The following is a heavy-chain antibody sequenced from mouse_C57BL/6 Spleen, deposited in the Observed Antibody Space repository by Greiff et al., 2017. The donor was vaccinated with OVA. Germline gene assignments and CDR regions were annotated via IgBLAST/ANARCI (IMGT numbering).Heavy chain of an antibody. CDR1: GFTFSSYG. Sequence: EVKLMESGGDLVKPGGSLKLSCAASGFTFSSYGMSWVRQTPDKRLEWVATISSGGSYTYYPDSVKGRFTISRDNAKNTLYLQMSSLKSEDTAMYYCARGELLRYFDYWGQGTTLTVSS. J-gene: IGHJ2*01. CDR2: ISSGGSYT. D-gene: IGHD1-1*01. V-gene: IGHV5-6*02. CDR3: ARGELLRYFDY.